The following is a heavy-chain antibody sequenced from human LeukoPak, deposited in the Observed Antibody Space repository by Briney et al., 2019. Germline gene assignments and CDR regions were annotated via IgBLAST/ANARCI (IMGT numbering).Heavy chain of an antibody. CDR3: ARRIVVVPAAQYYFDY. Sequence: ASVTVSCKASGYTFTGYYMHWVRQAPGQGLEGMGWINPNSGGTNYAQKFQGRVTMTRDTSISTAYMELSRLRSDDTAVYYCARRIVVVPAAQYYFDYWGQGTLVTVSS. CDR1: GYTFTGYY. V-gene: IGHV1-2*02. J-gene: IGHJ4*02. CDR2: INPNSGGT. D-gene: IGHD2-2*01.